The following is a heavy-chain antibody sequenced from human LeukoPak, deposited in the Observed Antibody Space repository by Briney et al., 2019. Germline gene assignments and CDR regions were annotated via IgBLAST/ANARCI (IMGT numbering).Heavy chain of an antibody. J-gene: IGHJ4*02. D-gene: IGHD1-26*01. V-gene: IGHV3-7*03. CDR2: IKPDGSAE. CDR3: AKDQRWESPHYLDS. CDR1: GFTFSSNW. Sequence: GGSLRLSCATSGFTFSSNWMSWVRHVPGRGLDWVANIKPDGSAEYYAASVKGWFTVSRDNAKNSLYVQMNSLRDEDTAVYYCAKDQRWESPHYLDSWGQGTLVTVSS.